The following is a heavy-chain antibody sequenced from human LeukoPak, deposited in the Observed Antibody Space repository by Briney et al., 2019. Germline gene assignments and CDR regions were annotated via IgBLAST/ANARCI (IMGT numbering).Heavy chain of an antibody. J-gene: IGHJ4*02. D-gene: IGHD6-19*01. CDR1: GFTFISYA. V-gene: IGHV3-30*04. Sequence: GGSLRLSCAASGFTFISYAMHWVRQAPGQGLEWVAVISYDGSNKYYADSVKGRFTISRDNSKNTLYLQMNSLRAEDAAVYYCARDRFKTRIAVASLDYWGQKTLVTVSS. CDR3: ARDRFKTRIAVASLDY. CDR2: ISYDGSNK.